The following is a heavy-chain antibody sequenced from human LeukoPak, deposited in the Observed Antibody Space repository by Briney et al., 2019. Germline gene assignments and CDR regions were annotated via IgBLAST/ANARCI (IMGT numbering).Heavy chain of an antibody. CDR3: ARDYFTANDY. CDR1: GYTFTGYY. J-gene: IGHJ4*02. D-gene: IGHD2-21*02. Sequence: GASVKVSCKASGYTFTGYYIHWVRQAPGQGLEWMGWINPNSGGTNYAQKFQGRVTMTRDTSISTAYMGLSSLKSDDTAVYYCARDYFTANDYWGQGTLVTVSS. V-gene: IGHV1-2*02. CDR2: INPNSGGT.